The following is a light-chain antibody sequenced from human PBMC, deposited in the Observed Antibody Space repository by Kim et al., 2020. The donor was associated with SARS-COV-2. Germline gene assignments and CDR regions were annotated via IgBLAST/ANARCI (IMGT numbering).Light chain of an antibody. CDR3: ATWDNSLNGYV. J-gene: IGLJ1*01. CDR1: SSNIGSNT. Sequence: ELTQPPSASGTPGQRVTISCSGTSSNIGSNTINWYQHLPGRAPKLLSGVPYRFSGSKSGTSASLAISGLQSEDEADYYCATWDNSLNGYVFGTGTKVT. V-gene: IGLV1-44*01.